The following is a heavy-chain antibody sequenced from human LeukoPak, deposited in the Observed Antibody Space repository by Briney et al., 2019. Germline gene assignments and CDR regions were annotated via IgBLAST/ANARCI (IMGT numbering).Heavy chain of an antibody. CDR1: GGTFSSYA. D-gene: IGHD2-21*02. CDR3: ATGKDCGGDCYTFDY. Sequence: SVKVSCKASGGTFSSYAISWVRQAPGQGLEWMGGIIPIFGTANYAQKFQGRVTMTEDTSTDTAYMELSSLRSEDTAVYYCATGKDCGGDCYTFDYWGQGTLVTVSS. V-gene: IGHV1-69*06. CDR2: IIPIFGTA. J-gene: IGHJ4*02.